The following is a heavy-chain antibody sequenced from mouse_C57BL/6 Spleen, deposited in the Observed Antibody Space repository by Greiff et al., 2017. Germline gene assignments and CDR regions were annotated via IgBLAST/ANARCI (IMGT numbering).Heavy chain of an antibody. CDR1: GFTFSDYY. CDR2: ISNGGGST. D-gene: IGHD2-4*01. CDR3: ARRDYDVDYAMDY. Sequence: EVKVVESGGGLVQPGGSLKLSCAASGFTFSDYYMYWVRQTPEKRLEWVAYISNGGGSTYYPDTVKGRFTISRDNAKNTLYLQMRRLKSEDTAMYYCARRDYDVDYAMDYWGQGTSVTVSS. V-gene: IGHV5-12*01. J-gene: IGHJ4*01.